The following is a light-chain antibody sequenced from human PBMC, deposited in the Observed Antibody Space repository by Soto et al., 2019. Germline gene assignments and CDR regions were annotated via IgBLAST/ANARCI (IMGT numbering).Light chain of an antibody. J-gene: IGKJ1*01. V-gene: IGKV3-20*01. CDR3: QQYDTSPWT. CDR2: DAA. CDR1: QSLTTNY. Sequence: EIMLTQSPGTLSLSPGERATLSCGTSQSLTTNYLAWYQQTPGQAPRPLIYDAASRATGIPDRFSGSGSGTDFTLTISRLEPEDFALYFCQQYDTSPWTFGQGTKVDIK.